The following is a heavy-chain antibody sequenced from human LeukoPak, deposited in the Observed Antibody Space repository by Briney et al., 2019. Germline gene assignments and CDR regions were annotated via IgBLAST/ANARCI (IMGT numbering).Heavy chain of an antibody. Sequence: PGGPLRLSCAVSGFTFSFNNYGMHWVRQAPGKGLEWVAFVRYDGTNNYYADSVNGRFTVSRDNSKNTVYLQMSSLRTEDTAVYYCAKDYGYSYGYFDHWGQGTLVTVSS. D-gene: IGHD1-26*01. CDR3: AKDYGYSYGYFDH. CDR2: VRYDGTNN. V-gene: IGHV3-30*02. J-gene: IGHJ4*02. CDR1: GFTFSFNNYG.